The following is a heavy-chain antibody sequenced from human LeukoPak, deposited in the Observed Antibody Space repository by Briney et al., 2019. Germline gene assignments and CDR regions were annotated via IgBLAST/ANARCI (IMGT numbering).Heavy chain of an antibody. CDR1: GFSISTGYY. CDR2: IYHSGST. V-gene: IGHV4-38-2*02. CDR3: ARVADAFDI. Sequence: SETLSLTCTVSGFSISTGYYWGWIRQPPGKGLEWIGIIYHSGSTPYNPSLKSRVTISVDTSKNQFSLKLSSVTAADTAVYYCARVADAFDIWGQGTMVTVSS. J-gene: IGHJ3*02.